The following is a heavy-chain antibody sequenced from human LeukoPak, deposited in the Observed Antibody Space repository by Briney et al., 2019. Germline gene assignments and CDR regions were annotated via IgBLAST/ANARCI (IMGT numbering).Heavy chain of an antibody. CDR1: GFTFSSYAM. Sequence: GSLRPSCAASGFTFSSYAMSWVRQPPGKGLEWIGEIYHSGSTNYNPSLKSRVTISVDKSKNQFSLKLSSVTAADTAVYYCARASSSRLYYFDYWGQGTLVTVSS. V-gene: IGHV4-4*02. CDR3: ARASSSRLYYFDY. CDR2: IYHSGST. D-gene: IGHD6-13*01. J-gene: IGHJ4*02.